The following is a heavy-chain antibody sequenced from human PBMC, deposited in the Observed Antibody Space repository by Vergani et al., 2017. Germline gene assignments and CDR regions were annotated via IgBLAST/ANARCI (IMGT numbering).Heavy chain of an antibody. Sequence: EVQLLQSEGAVVQPGGSLRLSCVASGFTVSSHAMGWVRQGHGQGLEWVSSFKKTGDSTLDADSVKGRFTISRDNSKNTLYLQMNSLRVEDTAVYYCGTGSNNYNWGQGTLVTVSS. CDR3: GTGSNNYN. CDR2: FKKTGDST. CDR1: GFTVSSHA. D-gene: IGHD5-24*01. V-gene: IGHV3-23*01. J-gene: IGHJ4*02.